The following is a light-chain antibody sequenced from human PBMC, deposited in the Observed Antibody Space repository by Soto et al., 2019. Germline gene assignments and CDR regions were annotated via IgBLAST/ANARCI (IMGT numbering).Light chain of an antibody. V-gene: IGKV1-9*01. CDR3: QQLKSYSIT. CDR1: QGIDSY. CDR2: AAS. J-gene: IGKJ5*01. Sequence: DIQLTQSPSFLSASVGDRVTITCRASQGIDSYLGWYQQKPGKAPNLLIYAASTLQSGVPSSFSGSRSGTEFTLTISSLQPEDFATYYCQQLKSYSITFGQGTRLEIK.